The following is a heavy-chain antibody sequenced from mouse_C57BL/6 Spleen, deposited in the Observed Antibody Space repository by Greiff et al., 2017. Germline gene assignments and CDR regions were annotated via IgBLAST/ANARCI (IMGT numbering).Heavy chain of an antibody. CDR2: IVPETGGT. V-gene: IGHV1-15*01. D-gene: IGHD2-5*01. CDR3: TRYSNYGDY. J-gene: IGHJ2*01. Sequence: QVQLQQSGAELVRPGASVTLSCKASGYTFTDYEMHWVKQTPVHGLEWIGAIVPETGGTAYNQKFKGKAILTADKSSSTAYMALRSLTSGDSAVYDCTRYSNYGDYWGQGTTLTVSS. CDR1: GYTFTDYE.